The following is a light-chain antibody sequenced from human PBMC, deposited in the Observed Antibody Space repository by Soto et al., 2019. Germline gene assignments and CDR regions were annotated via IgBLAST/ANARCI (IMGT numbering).Light chain of an antibody. J-gene: IGKJ5*01. V-gene: IGKV3-20*01. CDR1: QSVINNY. CDR2: GAS. Sequence: EIVLTQSPGTLSLSPGERGTLPCRASQSVINNYLAWYQQKPGQAPRLLIYGASSRATGIPERFSGSGSGTEFTLTISRLAPEDFAVYYCQQSGSSPITFGQGTRLEIK. CDR3: QQSGSSPIT.